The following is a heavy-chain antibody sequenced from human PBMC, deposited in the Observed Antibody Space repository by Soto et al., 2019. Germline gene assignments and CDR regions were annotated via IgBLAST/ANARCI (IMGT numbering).Heavy chain of an antibody. CDR2: IKRDGSEK. Sequence: GGSLRLSCTASGFMFGSYWMTWVRHVPGKGLQWVANIKRDGSEKYYVDFVKGRFTISRDNADNSVFLDMNNLRVDVTATYYCARVRATDYEIDYWGQGALVTVSS. CDR1: GFMFGSYW. D-gene: IGHD4-17*01. V-gene: IGHV3-7*03. CDR3: ARVRATDYEIDY. J-gene: IGHJ4*02.